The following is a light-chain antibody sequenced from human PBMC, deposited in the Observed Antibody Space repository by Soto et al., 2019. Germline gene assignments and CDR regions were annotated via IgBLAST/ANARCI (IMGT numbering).Light chain of an antibody. J-gene: IGLJ2*01. Sequence: QSVVTQPPSVSGAPGQRVTISCSGGSSNIGAGFDVHWYQQLPGTAPKLLIYSNTNRPSGVPDRFSGSKSGTSASLAITGLQAEDEADYYCQSYDSSLSGVVFGGGTQLTVL. CDR2: SNT. CDR3: QSYDSSLSGVV. V-gene: IGLV1-40*01. CDR1: SSNIGAGFD.